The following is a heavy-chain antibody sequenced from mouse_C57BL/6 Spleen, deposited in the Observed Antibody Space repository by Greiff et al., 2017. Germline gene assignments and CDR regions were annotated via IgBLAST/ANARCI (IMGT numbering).Heavy chain of an antibody. V-gene: IGHV3-6*01. J-gene: IGHJ4*01. Sequence: EVQLQESGPGLVKPSQSLSLTCSVTGYSITSGYYWNWIRQFPGNKLEWMGYISYDGSNNYNPSLKNRISITRDTSKNQFFLKLNSVTTEDTATYYCARDAFITSSSMDYWGQGTSVTVSS. CDR3: ARDAFITSSSMDY. D-gene: IGHD1-1*01. CDR2: ISYDGSN. CDR1: GYSITSGYY.